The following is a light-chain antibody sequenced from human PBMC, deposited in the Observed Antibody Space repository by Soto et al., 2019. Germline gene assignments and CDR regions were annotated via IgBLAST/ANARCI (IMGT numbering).Light chain of an antibody. J-gene: IGLJ1*01. CDR2: DVS. Sequence: QSALTQPASVSGSPGQSITISCTGTSSDVGGYNYVSWYQQHPGKAPKLMIYDVSNRPSGVSSRFSGSKSGNTASLTISGLQAEDEADYYCSSYTSSSTYVFRTGTKLTVL. V-gene: IGLV2-14*01. CDR1: SSDVGGYNY. CDR3: SSYTSSSTYV.